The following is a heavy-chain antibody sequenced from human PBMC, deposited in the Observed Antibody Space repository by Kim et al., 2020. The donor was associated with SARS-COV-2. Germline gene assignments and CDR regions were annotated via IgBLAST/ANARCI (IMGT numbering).Heavy chain of an antibody. CDR2: IYSGGAT. CDR1: GFAVSSTH. CDR3: AMDFSGDS. Sequence: GGSLRLSCAASGFAVSSTHMSWVRQAPGKGLEWVSFIYSGGATYYADSVKGRFTISKDNSKNTLYLQMSTLRAEDTAMYYCAMDFSGDSWGQGTLVTVSS. J-gene: IGHJ4*02. D-gene: IGHD2-2*03. V-gene: IGHV3-53*01.